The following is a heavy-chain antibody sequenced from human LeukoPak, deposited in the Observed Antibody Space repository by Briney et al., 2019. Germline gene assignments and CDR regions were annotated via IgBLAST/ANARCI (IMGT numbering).Heavy chain of an antibody. J-gene: IGHJ5*02. CDR3: ARDKDSGSHRSPPYNWFDP. CDR2: IYHSGST. Sequence: SETLSLTCTVSGYSISSGYYWGWIRQPPGKGLEWIGSIYHSGSTYYNPSLKSRVTISVDTSKNQFSLKLSSVTAADTAVYYCARDKDSGSHRSPPYNWFDPWGQGTLVTVSS. V-gene: IGHV4-38-2*02. CDR1: GYSISSGYY. D-gene: IGHD1-26*01.